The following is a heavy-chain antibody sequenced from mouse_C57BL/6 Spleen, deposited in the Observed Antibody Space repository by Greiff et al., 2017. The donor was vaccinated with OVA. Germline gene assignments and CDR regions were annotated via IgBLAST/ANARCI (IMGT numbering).Heavy chain of an antibody. CDR3: ASYNDGYGYFDY. D-gene: IGHD2-3*01. Sequence: QVQLKQPGAELVKPGASVKLSCKASGYTFTSYWMHWVKQRPGQGLEWIGMIHPNSGSTNYNEKFKSKATLTVDKSSSTAYMQLSSLTSEDSAVYYCASYNDGYGYFDYWGQGTTLTVSS. CDR2: IHPNSGST. J-gene: IGHJ2*01. V-gene: IGHV1-64*01. CDR1: GYTFTSYW.